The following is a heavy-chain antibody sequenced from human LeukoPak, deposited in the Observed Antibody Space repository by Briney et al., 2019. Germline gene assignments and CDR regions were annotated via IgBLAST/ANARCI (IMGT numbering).Heavy chain of an antibody. Sequence: GGSLRLSCAASGVNFSTYAMNWVRQVPGKGLEWVSLISKSGSTTYHADSVKGRFTISRDNSKNTLYLQMNSLSAEDSAVYYCAIGGYCAGTNCYIAYWGQGTLVTVSS. CDR3: AIGGYCAGTNCYIAY. D-gene: IGHD2-2*02. J-gene: IGHJ4*02. CDR2: ISKSGSTT. V-gene: IGHV3-23*01. CDR1: GVNFSTYA.